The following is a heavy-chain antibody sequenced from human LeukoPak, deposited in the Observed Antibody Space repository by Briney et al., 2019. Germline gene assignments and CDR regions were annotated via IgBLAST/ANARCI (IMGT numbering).Heavy chain of an antibody. CDR2: ISSSGSTI. Sequence: PGGSLRLSCAASGFTFSSYEMNWVRQAPGKGLEWVSYISSSGSTIYYADSVKGRFTISRDNAKNSLYLQMNSLRAEDTAVYYCAREAYGSGSHPVGYWGQGTLVTVSS. CDR1: GFTFSSYE. J-gene: IGHJ4*02. D-gene: IGHD3-10*01. V-gene: IGHV3-48*03. CDR3: AREAYGSGSHPVGY.